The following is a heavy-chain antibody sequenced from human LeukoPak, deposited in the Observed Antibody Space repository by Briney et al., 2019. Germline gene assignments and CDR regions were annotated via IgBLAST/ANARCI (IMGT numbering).Heavy chain of an antibody. CDR2: ISWDGDNS. CDR3: AKGNIVVVTATQPDY. V-gene: IGHV3-43D*03. J-gene: IGHJ4*02. CDR1: GFTFDDYS. D-gene: IGHD2-21*02. Sequence: GGSLRLSCAASGFTFDDYSMHWVRQPPGKGLEWVSFISWDGDNSYYADSVKGRFTISRDNSKNSLYLQMNSLRPEDTALYYCAKGNIVVVTATQPDYWGQGTLVTVSS.